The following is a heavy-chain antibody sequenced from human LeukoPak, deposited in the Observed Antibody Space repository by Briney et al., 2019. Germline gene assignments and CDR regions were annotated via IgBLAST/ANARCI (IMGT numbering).Heavy chain of an antibody. CDR2: INHSGST. CDR1: GGSFSGYY. Sequence: PSETLSLTCAVYGGSFSGYYWSWIRQPPGKGLEWIGEINHSGSTNYNPSLKSRVTISVDTSKNQFSLKLSSVTAADTAVYYCARGVYDYVWGSYRKPHFDHWGQGTLVTVSS. CDR3: ARGVYDYVWGSYRKPHFDH. D-gene: IGHD3-16*02. V-gene: IGHV4-34*01. J-gene: IGHJ4*02.